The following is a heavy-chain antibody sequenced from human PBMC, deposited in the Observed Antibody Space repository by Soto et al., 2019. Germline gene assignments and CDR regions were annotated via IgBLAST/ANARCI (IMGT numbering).Heavy chain of an antibody. D-gene: IGHD3-16*02. CDR2: INPHGGST. Sequence: ASVKVSCKAPRDTFTSYYINWVRQAPGQGLEWMGVINPHGGSTAYAQKFKGRVTLTRDTSASTAYMELSSLTSEDTAVYYCAIAYHSVWGRHRYRPDHFDFWGQGTLVTVSS. CDR1: RDTFTSYY. J-gene: IGHJ4*02. V-gene: IGHV1-46*01. CDR3: AIAYHSVWGRHRYRPDHFDF.